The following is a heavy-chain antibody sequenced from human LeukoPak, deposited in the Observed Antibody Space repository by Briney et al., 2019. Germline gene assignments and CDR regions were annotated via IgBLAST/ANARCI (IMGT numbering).Heavy chain of an antibody. D-gene: IGHD1-26*01. V-gene: IGHV3-30-3*01. CDR2: LSYDGNNK. Sequence: GGSLRLSCAASGFTFRSYAMHWVRQAPGEGLEWVAILSYDGNNKYYADSVKGRFTISRDNSKNTLYLQMNSLRVEDTAVYYCARDRGTYYIDYWGQGTLVTASS. CDR1: GFTFRSYA. J-gene: IGHJ4*02. CDR3: ARDRGTYYIDY.